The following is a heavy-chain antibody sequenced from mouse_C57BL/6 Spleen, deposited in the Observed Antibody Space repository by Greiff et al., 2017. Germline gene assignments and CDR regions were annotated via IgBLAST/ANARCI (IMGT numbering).Heavy chain of an antibody. J-gene: IGHJ4*01. Sequence: EVQLVESGPELVKPGASVKMSCKASGYTFTDYNMHWVKQSHGKSLEWIGYINPNNGGTSYNQKFKGKAKLTVNKSSSTAYMELRSLTSEDSAVYYCARSYDYPYAMDYWGQGTSVTVSS. CDR2: INPNNGGT. D-gene: IGHD2-4*01. CDR3: ARSYDYPYAMDY. CDR1: GYTFTDYN. V-gene: IGHV1-22*01.